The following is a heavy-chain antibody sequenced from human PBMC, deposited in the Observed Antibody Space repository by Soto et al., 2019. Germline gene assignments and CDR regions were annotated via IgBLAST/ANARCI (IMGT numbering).Heavy chain of an antibody. CDR2: INTGNGNR. D-gene: IGHD1-26*01. V-gene: IGHV1-3*04. J-gene: IGHJ4*02. Sequence: QVHLVQSGAEVRKPGATVKVSCKASGYTFIHSAMHWVRQAPGQSLEWMGWINTGNGNRKYSERFQGRVTISRDTSASTAYMELSRLRSEDTAVYYCAREWAGAVKHFDSWGQGTLVTVSS. CDR1: GYTFIHSA. CDR3: AREWAGAVKHFDS.